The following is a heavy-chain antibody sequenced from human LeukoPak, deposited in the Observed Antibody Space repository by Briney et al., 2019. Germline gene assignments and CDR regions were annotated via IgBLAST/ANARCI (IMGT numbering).Heavy chain of an antibody. V-gene: IGHV4-39*07. CDR1: GGSISTSNYY. J-gene: IGHJ4*02. CDR3: ARYDPYGLYFYY. Sequence: SETLSLTCTVSGGSISTSNYYWGWVRQPPGKGLEWIGNIFYSGSTYYNPSLKSRVTISVDKSKNQFSLKLSSVTAADTAVYYCARYDPYGLYFYYWGQGTLVTVSS. CDR2: IFYSGST. D-gene: IGHD3-10*01.